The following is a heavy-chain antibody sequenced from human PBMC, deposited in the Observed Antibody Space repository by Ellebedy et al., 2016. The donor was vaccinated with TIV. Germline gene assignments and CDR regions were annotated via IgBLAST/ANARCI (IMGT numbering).Heavy chain of an antibody. CDR2: TYSPSGT. CDR1: AFTVTTKY. Sequence: GESLKISCTASAFTVTTKYMSWVRQAPGKGLEWVAITYSPSGTYYADSVKGRFSISRDNSKNTFFLIMTSLRAEDTAMYYCTRDYQWGLGTLVTVSS. D-gene: IGHD2-2*01. V-gene: IGHV3-66*01. CDR3: TRDYQ. J-gene: IGHJ4*02.